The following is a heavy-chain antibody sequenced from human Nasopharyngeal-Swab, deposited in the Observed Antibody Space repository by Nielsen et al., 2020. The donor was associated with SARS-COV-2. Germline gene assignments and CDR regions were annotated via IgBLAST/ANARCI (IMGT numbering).Heavy chain of an antibody. J-gene: IGHJ4*02. CDR1: GFTFSSYG. D-gene: IGHD3-16*01. Sequence: GESLKISCAASGFTFSSYGMHWVRQAPGKGLEWVAVIWYDGSNKYYADSVKGRFTISRDNSKNTLYLQMNSLRAEDTAVYYCARDFPFVGDVGYWGQGTLVTVSS. CDR2: IWYDGSNK. V-gene: IGHV3-33*01. CDR3: ARDFPFVGDVGY.